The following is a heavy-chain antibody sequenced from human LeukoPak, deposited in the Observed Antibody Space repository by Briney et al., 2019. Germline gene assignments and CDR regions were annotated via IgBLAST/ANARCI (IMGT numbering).Heavy chain of an antibody. CDR3: ARRDGYCSSSSCYFARFDP. J-gene: IGHJ5*02. V-gene: IGHV4-59*08. CDR1: GDSINSYY. D-gene: IGHD2-2*01. Sequence: SSETLSLTCTVSGDSINSYYWSWIRQPPGKGLEWIGDIYYSGRTNYNPSLKSRVTVSVDTSKNQFSLKLSSATAADTAVYHCARRDGYCSSSSCYFARFDPWGQGTLVTVSS. CDR2: IYYSGRT.